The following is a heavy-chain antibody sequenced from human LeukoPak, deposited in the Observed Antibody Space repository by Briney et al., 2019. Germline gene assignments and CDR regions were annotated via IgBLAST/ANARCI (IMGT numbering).Heavy chain of an antibody. CDR3: ARGGGGDNWFDP. J-gene: IGHJ5*02. D-gene: IGHD4-23*01. CDR1: GGSFSGYY. V-gene: IGHV4-59*01. CDR2: ISYSGST. Sequence: PSETLSLTCAVYGGSFSGYYWSWIRQPPGKGLEWIGYISYSGSTNYNPSLKSRVTISVDMSKNQFSLRLSSVTAADTAMYYCARGGGGDNWFDPWGQGTLVTVSS.